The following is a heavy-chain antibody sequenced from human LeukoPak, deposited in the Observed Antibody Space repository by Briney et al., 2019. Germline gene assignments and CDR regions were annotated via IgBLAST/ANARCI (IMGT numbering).Heavy chain of an antibody. Sequence: ESCPKLLNHTQTLTLTCTFSGFSLSTSGVGVGWIRQPPGNGLKSRALIYWDDNTRCSPTMKSRLTITKDTSNSQVVLTMTNMDPVNTASYYCAHRLLGYSSSWTQGDAFDIWGQVTMVTVSS. V-gene: IGHV2-5*02. CDR3: AHRLLGYSSSWTQGDAFDI. CDR1: GFSLSTSGVG. J-gene: IGHJ3*02. D-gene: IGHD6-13*01. CDR2: IYWDDNT.